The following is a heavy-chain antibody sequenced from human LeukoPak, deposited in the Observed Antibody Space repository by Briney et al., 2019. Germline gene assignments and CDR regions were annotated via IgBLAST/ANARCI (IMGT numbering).Heavy chain of an antibody. CDR3: ARILHIGGPPNWFDP. CDR2: IYHSGST. J-gene: IGHJ5*02. V-gene: IGHV4-38-2*02. Sequence: SETLSLTCTVSGYSISSGYYWGWIRQPPGQGLEWIGSIYHSGSTYYNPSLKSRVTISVDTSKNQFSLKLSSVTAADTAVYYCARILHIGGPPNWFDPWGQGTLVTVSS. D-gene: IGHD5-12*01. CDR1: GYSISSGYY.